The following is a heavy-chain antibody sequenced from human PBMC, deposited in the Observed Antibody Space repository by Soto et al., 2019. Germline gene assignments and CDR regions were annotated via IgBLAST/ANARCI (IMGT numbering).Heavy chain of an antibody. D-gene: IGHD3-9*01. Sequence: SETLSLTCTVSGGSISSGNYFWAWIRQPPGEGLEYIGSIYHNGDTYYNPSLKSQVTMSVDTSKNQFSLKLSSVTAADTAVYYCARQYYDILTGYHYYFDYWGQGTLVTVSS. CDR1: GGSISSGNYF. V-gene: IGHV4-39*01. CDR3: ARQYYDILTGYHYYFDY. CDR2: IYHNGDT. J-gene: IGHJ4*02.